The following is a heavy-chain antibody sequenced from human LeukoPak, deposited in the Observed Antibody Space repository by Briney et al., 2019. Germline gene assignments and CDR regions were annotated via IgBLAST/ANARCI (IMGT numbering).Heavy chain of an antibody. CDR1: GFTFSSYS. V-gene: IGHV3-48*04. J-gene: IGHJ3*02. Sequence: GGSLRLSCAASGFTFSSYSMNWVRQAPGKGLEWVSYISSSSSTIYYADSVKGRFTISRDNAKNSLYLQMNSLRAEDTAVYYCARAKTNDASSPGAFDIWGQGTMVTVSS. D-gene: IGHD1-1*01. CDR3: ARAKTNDASSPGAFDI. CDR2: ISSSSSTI.